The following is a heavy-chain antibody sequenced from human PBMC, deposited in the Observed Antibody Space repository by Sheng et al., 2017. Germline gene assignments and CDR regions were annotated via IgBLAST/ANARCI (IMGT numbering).Heavy chain of an antibody. V-gene: IGHV3-23*04. CDR1: GFTFSSYA. CDR2: ISGSGGST. Sequence: EVQLVESGGGLVQPGGSLRLSCAASGFTFSSYAMSWVRQAPGKGLEWVSAISGSGGSTYYADSVKGRFTISRDNSKNTLYLQMNSLRAEDTAVYYCAKDLKGAKRRVATIMYYYGMDVWGQGTTVTVSS. J-gene: IGHJ6*02. D-gene: IGHD5-12*01. CDR3: AKDLKGAKRRVATIMYYYGMDV.